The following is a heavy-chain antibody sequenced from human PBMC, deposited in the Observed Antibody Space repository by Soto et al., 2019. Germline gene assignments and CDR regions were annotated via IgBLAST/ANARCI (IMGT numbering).Heavy chain of an antibody. V-gene: IGHV4-34*01. Sequence: SGAPSLTSAVSGGCFSGYSWSWIRQPPGKGLEWIGEINHSGSTNYNPSLKSRVTISVDTSKNQFSLKLSSVTAADTDVYYCARGYEAGQVVTWGQGTLVTVS. CDR1: GGCFSGYS. D-gene: IGHD2-21*01. CDR2: INHSGST. J-gene: IGHJ5*02. CDR3: ARGYEAGQVVT.